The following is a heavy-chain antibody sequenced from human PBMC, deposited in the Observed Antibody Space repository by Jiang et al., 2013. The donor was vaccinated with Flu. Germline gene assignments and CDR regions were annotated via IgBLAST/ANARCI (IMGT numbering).Heavy chain of an antibody. CDR2: ISYDGSNK. CDR3: VRGTGYSGYDSRSGYFDY. Sequence: VQLLESGGGVVQPGRSLRLSCAASGFTFSSYAMHWVRQAPGKGLEWVAVISYDGSNKYYADSVKGRFTISRDNSKNTLYLQMNSLRAEDTAVYYCVRGTGYSGYDSRSGYFDYWGQGTLVTVSS. D-gene: IGHD5-12*01. V-gene: IGHV3-30*04. CDR1: GFTFSSYA. J-gene: IGHJ4*02.